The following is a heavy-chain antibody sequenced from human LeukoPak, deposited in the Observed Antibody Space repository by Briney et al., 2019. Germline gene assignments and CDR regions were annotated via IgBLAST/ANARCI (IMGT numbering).Heavy chain of an antibody. J-gene: IGHJ4*02. CDR3: GRGEDYTKFDY. CDR1: GFTFSSYW. D-gene: IGHD4-11*01. CDR2: INSDGSST. V-gene: IGHV3-74*01. Sequence: GGSLRLSCAASGFTFSSYWMHWVRQAPGKGLVWVSRINSDGSSTSYADSVKGRFTISRDNAKNTLYLQMNSLRAEDTAVYYCGRGEDYTKFDYWGQGNLVTVSS.